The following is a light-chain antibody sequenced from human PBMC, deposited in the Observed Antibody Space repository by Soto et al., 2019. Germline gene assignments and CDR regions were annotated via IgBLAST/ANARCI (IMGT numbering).Light chain of an antibody. V-gene: IGKV1-5*02. CDR2: DAS. J-gene: IGKJ1*01. Sequence: DIQMTQSPSSLSASVGDRVTIIFRASQSVSTRVAWYQQKPGKAPQVLIDDASRWPGGVPSRFTGSGSGTEFTLTINSLQPDDFATYYCQQYSVYWTFGQGTKVDI. CDR3: QQYSVYWT. CDR1: QSVSTR.